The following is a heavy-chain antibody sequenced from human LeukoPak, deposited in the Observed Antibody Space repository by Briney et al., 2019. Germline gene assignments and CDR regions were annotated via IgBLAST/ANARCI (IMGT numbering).Heavy chain of an antibody. CDR3: ASSYGDYYYFDY. V-gene: IGHV3-23*01. CDR2: ISGRGGST. Sequence: GGSLRLSCAASGFTFSSYVMSWVRQAPGKGLEWVSAISGRGGSTYYADSVKGRFTISRDNSNNTLWLHMNSLGAEDAAVYYCASSYGDYYYFDYWGQETLVTVSS. CDR1: GFTFSSYV. D-gene: IGHD4-17*01. J-gene: IGHJ4*02.